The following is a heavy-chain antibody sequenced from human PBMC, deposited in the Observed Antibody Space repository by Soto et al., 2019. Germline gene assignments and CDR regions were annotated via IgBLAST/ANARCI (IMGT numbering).Heavy chain of an antibody. V-gene: IGHV3-48*01. Sequence: PGGSLRLSCAASGFTFSSYSMNWVRQAPGKGLEWVSYISSSSSTIYYADSVKGRFTISRDNAKNSLYLQMNSLRAEDTAVYYCARAGITIFGVVTAPFDYWGQGTLVTVSS. D-gene: IGHD3-3*01. J-gene: IGHJ4*02. CDR3: ARAGITIFGVVTAPFDY. CDR2: ISSSSSTI. CDR1: GFTFSSYS.